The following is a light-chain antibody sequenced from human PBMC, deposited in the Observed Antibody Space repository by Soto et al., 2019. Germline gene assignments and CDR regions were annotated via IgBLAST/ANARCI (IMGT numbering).Light chain of an antibody. CDR2: GES. V-gene: IGKV3-20*02. CDR3: QKSYSTFWT. CDR1: QSVSSSY. J-gene: IGKJ1*01. Sequence: EIVLTQSPATLSLSPGERATLSCRASQSVSSSYLAWYQQKTGQAPRLLIYGESSRATGIPDRFSGSGSGTDLTLTISSLQPEDFATYYCQKSYSTFWTCGQGTKVDI.